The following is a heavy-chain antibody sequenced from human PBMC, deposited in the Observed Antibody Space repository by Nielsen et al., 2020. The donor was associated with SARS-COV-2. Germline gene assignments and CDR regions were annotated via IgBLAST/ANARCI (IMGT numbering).Heavy chain of an antibody. CDR1: GYSISSGYY. D-gene: IGHD6-19*01. Sequence: GSLRLSCTVSGYSISSGYYWSWIRQPPGKGLEWIGYIYYSGSTNYNPSLKSRVTISVDTSKNQFSLKLSSVTAADTAVYYCARTPSSGWPYYYYYMDVWGKGTTVTVSS. CDR2: IYYSGST. J-gene: IGHJ6*03. CDR3: ARTPSSGWPYYYYYMDV. V-gene: IGHV4-61*01.